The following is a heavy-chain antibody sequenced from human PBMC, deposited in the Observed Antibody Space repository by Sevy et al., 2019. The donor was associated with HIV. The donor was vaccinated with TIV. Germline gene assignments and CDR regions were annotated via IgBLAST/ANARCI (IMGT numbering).Heavy chain of an antibody. CDR1: GFSFSGYA. J-gene: IGHJ4*02. D-gene: IGHD1-26*01. CDR2: ISFDGSNK. V-gene: IGHV3-30*18. Sequence: GGSLRLSCAASGFSFSGYAIHWVRQAPGKGLEWVAVISFDGSNKYYPDSGKGRFTISRDNCKNTLFLQMTSLRAEDTAVYYCAKEGAYSYTTYFDYWGQGTVVTVSS. CDR3: AKEGAYSYTTYFDY.